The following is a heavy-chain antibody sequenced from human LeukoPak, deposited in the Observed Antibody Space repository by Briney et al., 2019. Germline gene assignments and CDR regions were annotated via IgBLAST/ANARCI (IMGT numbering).Heavy chain of an antibody. CDR2: IYHSGST. V-gene: IGHV4-38-2*02. CDR1: GYSISSGYY. D-gene: IGHD6-13*01. CDR3: AIAAGTGYYYYMDV. J-gene: IGHJ6*03. Sequence: PSETLSLTCTVSGYSISSGYYWGWIRQPPGKGLEWIGSIYHSGSTYYNPSLKSRVTISVDTSKNQFSLKLSSVTAADTAVYYCAIAAGTGYYYYMDVWGKGTTVTVSS.